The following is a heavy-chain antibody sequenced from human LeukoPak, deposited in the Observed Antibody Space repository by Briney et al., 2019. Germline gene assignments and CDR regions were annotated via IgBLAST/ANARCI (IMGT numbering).Heavy chain of an antibody. Sequence: PGGSLRLSCAASGFTFTTFPMHWVRQPPGEGLEWVAVISYDGTDKYYADSVKGRFTISRDNSKSTLYLQMDSLRAEDTAVYYCASPNSMAGTHYFHYWGQGTLVTVSS. CDR1: GFTFTTFP. V-gene: IGHV3-30*04. CDR2: ISYDGTDK. CDR3: ASPNSMAGTHYFHY. J-gene: IGHJ4*02. D-gene: IGHD6-19*01.